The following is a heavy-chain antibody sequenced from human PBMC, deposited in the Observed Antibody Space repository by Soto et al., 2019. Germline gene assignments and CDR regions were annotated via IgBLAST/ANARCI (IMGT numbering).Heavy chain of an antibody. CDR2: IKSKTDGGTT. D-gene: IGHD3-3*01. J-gene: IGHJ6*02. Sequence: AGGSLRLSCAASGFTFSNAWMSWVRQAPGKGLEWVGRIKSKTDGGTTDYAAPVKGRFTISRDDSKNTLYLQMNSLKTEDTAVYYCTTEVRGFWSGYETMDVWGQGTTVTVSS. CDR3: TTEVRGFWSGYETMDV. V-gene: IGHV3-15*01. CDR1: GFTFSNAW.